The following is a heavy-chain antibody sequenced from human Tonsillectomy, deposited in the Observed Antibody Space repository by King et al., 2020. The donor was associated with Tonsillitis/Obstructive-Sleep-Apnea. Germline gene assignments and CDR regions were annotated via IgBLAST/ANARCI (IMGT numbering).Heavy chain of an antibody. CDR1: GFSLTTSGVG. J-gene: IGHJ4*02. D-gene: IGHD3-3*02. CDR2: IYWDDDK. Sequence: ITLKESGPTLVKPTQTLTLTCTFSGFSLTTSGVGVGWIRQPPGKALEWLALIYWDDDKLYSPSLKSRLTITKDTSKNQVVLTMTNMDPVDTATYYCAHSFIVGVVLGHWGQGTLVTVSS. CDR3: AHSFIVGVVLGH. V-gene: IGHV2-5*02.